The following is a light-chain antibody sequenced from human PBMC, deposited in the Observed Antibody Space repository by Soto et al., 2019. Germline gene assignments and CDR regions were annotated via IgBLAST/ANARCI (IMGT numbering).Light chain of an antibody. J-gene: IGLJ1*01. CDR2: DVS. V-gene: IGLV2-11*01. CDR1: SSDVGNYKY. Sequence: QCVLTKAGSVSGSHDKSVTISCTGTSSDVGNYKYVSWYRHLPGRAPQLMIFDVSKRPSGVPDRFSGSKSGNTASLTISDLQAEDEADYYCCSYAGTYIPYVFGTGTKVTVL. CDR3: CSYAGTYIPYV.